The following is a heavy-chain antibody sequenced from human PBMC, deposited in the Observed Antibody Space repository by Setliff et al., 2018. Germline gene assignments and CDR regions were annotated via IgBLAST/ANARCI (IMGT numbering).Heavy chain of an antibody. Sequence: SETLSLTCTVSGGSINSGVYYWGWIRQPPGKGLEWIGRIYHGGDTYYNASLKSRLTISVDTSKNQFSLKLRSVTAADTGVYYCARGRIAERPEAIDYWGQGTPVTVSS. D-gene: IGHD6-6*01. V-gene: IGHV4-39*01. CDR1: GGSINSGVYY. CDR3: ARGRIAERPEAIDY. CDR2: IYHGGDT. J-gene: IGHJ4*02.